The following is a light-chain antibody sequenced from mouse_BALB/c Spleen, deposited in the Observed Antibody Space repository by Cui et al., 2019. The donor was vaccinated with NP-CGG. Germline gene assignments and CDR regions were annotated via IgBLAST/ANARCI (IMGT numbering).Light chain of an antibody. J-gene: IGLJ1*01. CDR2: GTN. CDR3: ALWYSNHWV. Sequence: LTPGSAPTTSPGETVTLTCTSRNGAVTTTNYANWVQEKPDHLFTGLIGGTNNRPPGVPARFSGSLIGDKAALTITGAQTEDEAIYFCALWYSNHWVFGGGTKLTVL. V-gene: IGLV1*01. CDR1: NGAVTTTNY.